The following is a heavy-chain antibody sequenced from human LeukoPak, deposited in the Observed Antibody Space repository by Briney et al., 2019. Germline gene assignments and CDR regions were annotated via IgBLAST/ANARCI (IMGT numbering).Heavy chain of an antibody. V-gene: IGHV3-7*03. Sequence: GGSLRLSCAASGFTFSAYWMSWVRQAPGKGLEWVANIKQDGSDKYYVDSVKGRFAISRDNAKNSLYLQMNSLRAEDTAVYYCARHPVVRSHFDYWGQGTRVSVSS. D-gene: IGHD4-23*01. CDR1: GFTFSAYW. CDR2: IKQDGSDK. CDR3: ARHPVVRSHFDY. J-gene: IGHJ4*02.